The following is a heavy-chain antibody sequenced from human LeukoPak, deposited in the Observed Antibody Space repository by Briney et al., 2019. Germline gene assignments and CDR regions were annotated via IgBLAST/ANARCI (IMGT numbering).Heavy chain of an antibody. CDR3: AKDPYSSGWLSKYYFDY. CDR2: IRYDGSDK. Sequence: GSLRLSCAASGFIFTDYGMHWVRQAPGKGLEWLTFIRYDGSDKYYADSVKGRFTISRDNSKNTLYLQMNSLRAEDTAVYYCAKDPYSSGWLSKYYFDYWGQGTLVTVSS. D-gene: IGHD6-19*01. V-gene: IGHV3-30*02. J-gene: IGHJ4*02. CDR1: GFIFTDYG.